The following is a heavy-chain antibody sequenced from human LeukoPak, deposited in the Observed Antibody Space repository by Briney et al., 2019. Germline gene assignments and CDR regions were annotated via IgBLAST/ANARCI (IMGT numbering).Heavy chain of an antibody. D-gene: IGHD1-26*01. Sequence: GRSLRLSCAASGFTFDDYAMHWVRQAAGKGLEWVSGISWNSGSIGYADSVKGRFTISRDNAKNSLYLQMNSLRAEDTALYYCAKDMGGSPYYFDYWGQGTLVTVSS. CDR2: ISWNSGSI. J-gene: IGHJ4*02. CDR1: GFTFDDYA. V-gene: IGHV3-9*01. CDR3: AKDMGGSPYYFDY.